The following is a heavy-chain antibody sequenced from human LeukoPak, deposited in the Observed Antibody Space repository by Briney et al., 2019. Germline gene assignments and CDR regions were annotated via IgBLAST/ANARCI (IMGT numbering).Heavy chain of an antibody. J-gene: IGHJ6*02. Sequence: GGSLRLSCAASGFTLSTYGMHWVRQAPGKGMQWVAIISTDGSHKKYADSVKGRLTISRDNSKNTLYLQMNSLAPEDTAVYYCAREGPISSSWRQMFYFYALDVGGQGTTVTV. V-gene: IGHV3-30*03. CDR1: GFTLSTYG. CDR3: AREGPISSSWRQMFYFYALDV. D-gene: IGHD6-13*01. CDR2: ISTDGSHK.